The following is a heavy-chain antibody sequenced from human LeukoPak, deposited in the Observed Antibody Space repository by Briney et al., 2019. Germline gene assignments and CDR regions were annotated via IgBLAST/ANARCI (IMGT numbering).Heavy chain of an antibody. Sequence: SETLSLTYTVSGASISYYYWSWVRQPPGKGMELLGFISYSGSTNYNPSLKGRLTISVDTTKNRFSLKLTSVTAADTAVYYCARVWSSRKAFDIWGQGTMVTVSS. V-gene: IGHV4-59*01. D-gene: IGHD2-21*01. CDR2: ISYSGST. CDR1: GASISYYY. CDR3: ARVWSSRKAFDI. J-gene: IGHJ3*02.